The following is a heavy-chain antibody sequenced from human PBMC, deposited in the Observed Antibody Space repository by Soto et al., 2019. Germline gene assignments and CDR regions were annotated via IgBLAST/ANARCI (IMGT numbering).Heavy chain of an antibody. J-gene: IGHJ5*02. CDR3: ARDRSTTVLDMAKSLKAPYNWFDP. D-gene: IGHD4-17*01. CDR1: GGTFSSYA. Sequence: SVKVSCKASGGTFSSYAISWVRQAPGQGLEWMGGIIPIFGTANYAQKFQGRVTITADESTSTAYMELSSLRSEDTAAYYCARDRSTTVLDMAKSLKAPYNWFDPWGQGTLVTVSS. CDR2: IIPIFGTA. V-gene: IGHV1-69*13.